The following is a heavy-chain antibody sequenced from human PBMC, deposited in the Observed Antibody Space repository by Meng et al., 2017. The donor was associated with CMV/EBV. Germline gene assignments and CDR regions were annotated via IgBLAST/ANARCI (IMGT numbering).Heavy chain of an antibody. CDR3: AKDGTIFGAYYYYYGMDV. D-gene: IGHD3-3*01. J-gene: IGHJ6*02. V-gene: IGHV3-30*02. CDR1: GFTFSSYG. CDR2: IRYDGSNK. Sequence: GGSLRLSCAASGFTFSSYGMHWVRQAPGKGLEWAAFIRYDGSNKYYADSVKGRFTISRDNSKNTLYLQMNSLRAEDTAVYYCAKDGTIFGAYYYYYGMDVWGQGTTVTVSS.